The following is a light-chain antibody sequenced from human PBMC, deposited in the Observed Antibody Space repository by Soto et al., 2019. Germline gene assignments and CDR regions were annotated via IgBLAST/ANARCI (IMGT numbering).Light chain of an antibody. CDR3: QQYNNWPWT. J-gene: IGKJ1*01. V-gene: IGKV3-15*01. CDR1: QSVATN. Sequence: EIVLTQSPATLSLSPGERATLSCRASQSVATNLAWYQQKPGQPPRLLIYGASTRATGIPARFSGSGSGTEFTLTIRSLQSVDFAVYSCQQYNNWPWTFGQGTKVDIK. CDR2: GAS.